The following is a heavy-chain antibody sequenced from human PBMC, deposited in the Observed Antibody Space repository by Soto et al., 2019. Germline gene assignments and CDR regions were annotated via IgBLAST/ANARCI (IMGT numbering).Heavy chain of an antibody. Sequence: EVQLLESGGGFVQPGGSLRLSCAASEFTFSSYAMSWVRQAPGKGLEWVSAISGSGGSTYYADSVKGRFTISRDNSKNTLYLQMNSLRAEDTAVYYCAKDGGGSGWYSDYWGQGALVTVSS. V-gene: IGHV3-23*01. J-gene: IGHJ4*02. CDR2: ISGSGGST. CDR1: EFTFSSYA. CDR3: AKDGGGSGWYSDY. D-gene: IGHD6-19*01.